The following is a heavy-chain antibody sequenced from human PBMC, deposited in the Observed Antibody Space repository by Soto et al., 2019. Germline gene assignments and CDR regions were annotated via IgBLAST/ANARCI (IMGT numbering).Heavy chain of an antibody. V-gene: IGHV3-21*01. CDR2: ISSTSGYI. CDR1: GFTFRTYS. D-gene: IGHD1-1*01. J-gene: IGHJ6*02. Sequence: EVQLVESGGGLVKPGASVRLSCVVSGFTFRTYSMNWVRQAPGMGLEWVSYISSTSGYIFYADSVKGRFTVSRDNAKNSVYLQMNNLRAEDTAIYYCASLGSPRYTDYFYGMGVWGQGTTVTVSS. CDR3: ASLGSPRYTDYFYGMGV.